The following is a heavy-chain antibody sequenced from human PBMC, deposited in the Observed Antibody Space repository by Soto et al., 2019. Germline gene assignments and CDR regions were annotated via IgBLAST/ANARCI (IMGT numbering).Heavy chain of an antibody. Sequence: QVQLVQSGAEVRKPGSSVKVSCKAPGGTFSTYIISWVRQAPGQGLEWMGRSIPIPDITNYAQKFQGRVTVTADRSTGTAYMELTSLTSEDTAVYYCARDRITTRGDAFDLWGQGTMVTVSS. V-gene: IGHV1-69*08. J-gene: IGHJ3*01. CDR1: GGTFSTYI. CDR3: ARDRITTRGDAFDL. CDR2: SIPIPDIT. D-gene: IGHD3-3*01.